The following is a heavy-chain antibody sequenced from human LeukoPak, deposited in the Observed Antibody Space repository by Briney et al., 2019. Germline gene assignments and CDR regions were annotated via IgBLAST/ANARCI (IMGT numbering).Heavy chain of an antibody. CDR1: GFTFSSYA. J-gene: IGHJ4*02. D-gene: IGHD2-2*01. CDR3: AKDSVVVPAAKGSYFDY. CDR2: IRGSGGST. V-gene: IGHV3-23*01. Sequence: GGSLRLSCAASGFTFSSYAMSWVRQAPGKGLEWVSGIRGSGGSTYYADSVKGRFTISRDNSKNTLYLQMNSLRAEDTAVYYCAKDSVVVPAAKGSYFDYWGQGTLVTVSS.